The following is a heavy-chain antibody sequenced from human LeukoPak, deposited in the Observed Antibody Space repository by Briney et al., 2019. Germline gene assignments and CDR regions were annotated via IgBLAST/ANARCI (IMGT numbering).Heavy chain of an antibody. J-gene: IGHJ6*03. Sequence: ASVKVSCKASGYTFTSYGISWVRQAPGQGLEWMGWISAYNGNTNYAQKLQGRVTMTTDTSTSTAYMELRSLRSDDTAVYYCARAYCSSTSCYNYYYYMDVWGKGTTVTVSS. D-gene: IGHD2-2*02. CDR1: GYTFTSYG. CDR3: ARAYCSSTSCYNYYYYMDV. CDR2: ISAYNGNT. V-gene: IGHV1-18*01.